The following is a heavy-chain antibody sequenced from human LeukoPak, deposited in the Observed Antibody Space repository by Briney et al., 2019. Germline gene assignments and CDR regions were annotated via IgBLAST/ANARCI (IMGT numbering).Heavy chain of an antibody. J-gene: IGHJ4*02. CDR1: GFSFSSFW. CDR3: VGFDY. Sequence: GGSLRVSCATSGFSFSSFWMSWVRQAPGKGLEWVSSISSSSSYIYYADSVKGRFTISRDNAKNSLYLQMTSLRAEDTAVYYCVGFDYWGQGTLVTVSS. CDR2: ISSSSSYI. V-gene: IGHV3-21*01.